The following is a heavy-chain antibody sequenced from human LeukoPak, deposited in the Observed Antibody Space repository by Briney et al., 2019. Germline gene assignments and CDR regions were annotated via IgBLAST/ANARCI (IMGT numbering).Heavy chain of an antibody. CDR2: IYTSGST. D-gene: IGHD1-26*01. V-gene: IGHV4-61*02. CDR3: AREWEPHASDI. CDR1: GGSISSGSYY. J-gene: IGHJ3*02. Sequence: SQTLSLTCTVSGGSISSGSYYWSWIRQPAGKGLEWIGRIYTSGSTNYNPSLKSRVTISVDTSKNQFSLKLSSVTAADTAVYYCAREWEPHASDIWGQGTMVTVSS.